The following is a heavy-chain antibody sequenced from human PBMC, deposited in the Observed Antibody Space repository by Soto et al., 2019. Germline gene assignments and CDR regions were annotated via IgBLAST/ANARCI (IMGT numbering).Heavy chain of an antibody. Sequence: PGGSLRLSCAASGFTFSSYWMHWVRQAPGKGLVWVSRINSDGSSTYYADSVKGRFTISRDTAKNTLYLQMNSLRAEDTDVYYCAREIVTTGEYYFDSWGLGTLVTVSS. D-gene: IGHD1-1*01. CDR1: GFTFSSYW. CDR3: AREIVTTGEYYFDS. J-gene: IGHJ4*02. V-gene: IGHV3-74*01. CDR2: INSDGSST.